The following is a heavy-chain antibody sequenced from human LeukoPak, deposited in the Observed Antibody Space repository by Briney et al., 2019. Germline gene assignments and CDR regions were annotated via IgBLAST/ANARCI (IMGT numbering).Heavy chain of an antibody. CDR3: ARTGGIVVVPASYAFDY. CDR1: GFSFSDSY. J-gene: IGHJ4*02. Sequence: GGSLRLSCAASGFSFSDSYMTWVRQAPGKGLEWLSYISGNSGDINYADSVKGRFTISRDNAKNSLYLQMNSLRAEDTAVYYCARTGGIVVVPASYAFDYWGQGTLVTVSS. D-gene: IGHD2-2*01. CDR2: ISGNSGDI. V-gene: IGHV3-11*06.